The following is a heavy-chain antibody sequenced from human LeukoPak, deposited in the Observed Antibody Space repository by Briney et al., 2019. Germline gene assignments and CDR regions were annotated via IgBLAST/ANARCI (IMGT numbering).Heavy chain of an antibody. CDR2: ISSSGSTI. Sequence: PGGSLRLSCAASGFTFSSYEMNWVRQAPGKGLEWVSYISSSGSTIYYADSVKGRFTISRDNAKNPLYLQMNSLRAEDTAVYYSARGPSLYYYYYGMDVWGKGTTVTVSS. CDR1: GFTFSSYE. J-gene: IGHJ6*04. CDR3: ARGPSLYYYYYGMDV. V-gene: IGHV3-48*03.